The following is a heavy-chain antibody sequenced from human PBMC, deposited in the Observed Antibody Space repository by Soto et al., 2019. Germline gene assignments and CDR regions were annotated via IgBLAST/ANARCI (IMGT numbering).Heavy chain of an antibody. J-gene: IGHJ6*02. D-gene: IGHD1-7*01. Sequence: PSETLSLTCAVYGGSFSGYYWSWIRQPPGKGLEWVGEINHSGSTNYNPSPKSRVTISVATSKNHSSLKLSSLTAADTAVYYCARWNWNYAYYYYYGLDVWGQGTTVTVSS. CDR1: GGSFSGYY. V-gene: IGHV4-34*01. CDR3: ARWNWNYAYYYYYGLDV. CDR2: INHSGST.